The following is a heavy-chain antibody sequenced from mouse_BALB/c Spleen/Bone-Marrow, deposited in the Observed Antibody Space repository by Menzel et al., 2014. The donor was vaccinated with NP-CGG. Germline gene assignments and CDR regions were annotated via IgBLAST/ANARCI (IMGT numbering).Heavy chain of an antibody. CDR1: GFTFSDYY. CDR3: ARTYRPYALDY. Sequence: EVQVVESGGGLVKPGGSLKLSCAASGFTFSDYYTYWVRQTPDRRLEWVATISDGGDYTDYPDNVKGRFTISRDNAKNTLYLQMSSLKSEDTAMYYCARTYRPYALDYWGQGTSVTVSS. D-gene: IGHD2-14*01. J-gene: IGHJ4*01. V-gene: IGHV5-4*02. CDR2: ISDGGDYT.